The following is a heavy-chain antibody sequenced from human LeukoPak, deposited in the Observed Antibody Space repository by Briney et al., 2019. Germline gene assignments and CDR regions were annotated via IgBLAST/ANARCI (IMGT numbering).Heavy chain of an antibody. J-gene: IGHJ4*02. Sequence: SETLSHTCSVSNGAVKNYYWTWIRQPPGQGLEWIGNFLYSGTTTYRASLDSRLIISVDNSKNTVSLRLFSVTAADTAVYYYATLVYSGSRYHFGTWRQGTLVTVSS. CDR1: NGAVKNYY. CDR3: ATLVYSGSRYHFGT. D-gene: IGHD1-26*01. V-gene: IGHV4-59*02. CDR2: FLYSGTT.